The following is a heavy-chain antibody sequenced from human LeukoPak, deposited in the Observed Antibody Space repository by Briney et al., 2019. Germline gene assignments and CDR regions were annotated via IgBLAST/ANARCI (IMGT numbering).Heavy chain of an antibody. Sequence: SETLSLTCTVSGGSISSGSYYWGWIRQPPGKGLEWIGSIYYSGSTYYNPSLKSRVTISVDTSKNQFSLKLSSVTAADTAVCYCARCPCSGGSCYSGLSPWFDPWGQGTLVTVSS. CDR1: GGSISSGSYY. J-gene: IGHJ5*02. V-gene: IGHV4-39*07. CDR3: ARCPCSGGSCYSGLSPWFDP. D-gene: IGHD2-15*01. CDR2: IYYSGST.